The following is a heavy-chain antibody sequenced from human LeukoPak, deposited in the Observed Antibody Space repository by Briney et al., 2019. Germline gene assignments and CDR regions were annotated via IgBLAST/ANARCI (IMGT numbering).Heavy chain of an antibody. V-gene: IGHV3-49*04. CDR1: GFTFGDYA. D-gene: IGHD2-2*01. J-gene: IGHJ3*02. CDR3: TRMTCSSTSCYQDAFDI. Sequence: GGSLRLFCTASGFTFGDYAMSWVRQAPGKGLEWVGFIRSKAYGGTTEYAASVKGRFTISRDDSKSIAYLLMNSLKTEDTAVYYCTRMTCSSTSCYQDAFDIWGQGTMVTVSS. CDR2: IRSKAYGGTT.